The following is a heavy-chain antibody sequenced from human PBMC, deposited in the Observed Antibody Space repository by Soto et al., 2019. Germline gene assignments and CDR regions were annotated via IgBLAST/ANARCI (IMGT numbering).Heavy chain of an antibody. CDR1: GGSVSSGSYY. Sequence: TSETLSLTCTVSGGSVSSGSYYWTWIRQPPGKGLEWIGYIDYSGSTNYNPSLKSRVTISIDTSKNQFSLKLRSVTAADTAVYYCARRSRTNDYYFDYWGQGTLVTVSS. D-gene: IGHD2-8*01. J-gene: IGHJ4*02. CDR2: IDYSGST. V-gene: IGHV4-61*01. CDR3: ARRSRTNDYYFDY.